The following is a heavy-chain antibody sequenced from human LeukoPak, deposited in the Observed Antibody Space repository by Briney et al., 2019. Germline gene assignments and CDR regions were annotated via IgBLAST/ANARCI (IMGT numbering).Heavy chain of an antibody. CDR1: GGSISSSYY. CDR2: VFYSGST. Sequence: SETLSLTCTVSGGSISSSYYWGWIRQPPGKGLEWIGSVFYSGSTYYNPSLKSRVTISVDTSKNQFSLKLSSVTAADTSVYYCASHSSYGSGSYYAPYWYFDLWGRGTLVTVSS. D-gene: IGHD3-10*01. J-gene: IGHJ2*01. CDR3: ASHSSYGSGSYYAPYWYFDL. V-gene: IGHV4-39*01.